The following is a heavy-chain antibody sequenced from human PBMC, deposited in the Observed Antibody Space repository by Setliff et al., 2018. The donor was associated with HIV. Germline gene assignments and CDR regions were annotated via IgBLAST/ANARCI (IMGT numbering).Heavy chain of an antibody. V-gene: IGHV4-61*01. CDR3: ARHDANTAGPFFLH. CDR2: IHSSGPT. D-gene: IGHD6-19*01. J-gene: IGHJ1*01. CDR1: GGSVSSGSYY. Sequence: SETLSLTCTVSGGSVSSGSYYWSWIRQPPGKGLEWIGYIHSSGPTNYSPSLESRVSMSVDMSKSQFSLKLRSVIAADTAVYYCARHDANTAGPFFLHWGQGTLVTVSS.